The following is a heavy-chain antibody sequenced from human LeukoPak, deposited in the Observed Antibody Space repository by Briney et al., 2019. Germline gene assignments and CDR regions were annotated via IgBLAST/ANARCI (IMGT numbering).Heavy chain of an antibody. CDR2: IYYSGST. CDR1: GGSISSYY. D-gene: IGHD2-21*01. Sequence: SETLFLTCTVSGGSISSYYWSWIRQPPGKGLEWIGYIYYSGSTNYNPSLKSRVTISVDTSKNQFSLKLSSVTAADTAVYYCARGGHIVVTDYWGQGTLVTVSS. CDR3: ARGGHIVVTDY. V-gene: IGHV4-59*01. J-gene: IGHJ4*02.